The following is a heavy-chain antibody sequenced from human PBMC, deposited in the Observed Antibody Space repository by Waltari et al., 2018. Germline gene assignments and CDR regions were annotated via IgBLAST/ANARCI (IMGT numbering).Heavy chain of an antibody. CDR2: IIPIFGTA. J-gene: IGHJ1*01. CDR1: GGTFSSYA. CDR3: ARGLAVAGTSYEYFQH. Sequence: QVQLVQSGAEVKKPGSSVKVSCKASGGTFSSYAISWVRQAPGQGLEWMGRIIPIFGTANYAQKFQGRVTITADKSTSTAYMELSSLRSEDTAVYYCARGLAVAGTSYEYFQHWGQGTLVTVSS. D-gene: IGHD6-19*01. V-gene: IGHV1-69*08.